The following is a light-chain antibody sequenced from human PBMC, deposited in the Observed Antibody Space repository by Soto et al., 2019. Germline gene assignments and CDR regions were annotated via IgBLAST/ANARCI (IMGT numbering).Light chain of an antibody. CDR3: AAWYDSLNGYV. V-gene: IGLV1-44*01. J-gene: IGLJ1*01. CDR1: SSNIGSNT. CDR2: SNN. Sequence: QSVLTQPPSASGTPGQWVTISCSGSSSNIGSNTVNWYQQHPGTAPTLLIYSNNHRPSWVPDRFSGANSATSASLATIALQSEDEADYYCAAWYDSLNGYVFGTGTKLTVL.